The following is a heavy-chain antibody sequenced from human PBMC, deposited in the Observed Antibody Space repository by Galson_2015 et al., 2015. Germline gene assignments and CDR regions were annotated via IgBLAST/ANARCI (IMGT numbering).Heavy chain of an antibody. V-gene: IGHV3-30*18. CDR1: AFTFSSYG. CDR3: AKDGSTYGPIYYSDY. Sequence: SLRLSCAASAFTFSSYGMHWVRQAPDKGLEWVALISFDGSNKYYADSVKGRFTISRDNSKNTLYLQMNSLRAEDTAVYYCAKDGSTYGPIYYSDYWGQGTLVTVSS. D-gene: IGHD5-18*01. J-gene: IGHJ4*02. CDR2: ISFDGSNK.